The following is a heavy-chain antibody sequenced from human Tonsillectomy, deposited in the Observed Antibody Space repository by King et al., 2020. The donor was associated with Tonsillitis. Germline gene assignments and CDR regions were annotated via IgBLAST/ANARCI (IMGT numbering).Heavy chain of an antibody. V-gene: IGHV4-61*02. CDR3: ARDQSIFGVANTLFDY. CDR1: GGSISSGSYY. Sequence: VQLQESGPGLVKPSQTLSLTCTVSGGSISSGSYYWSWIRQPAGKGLWWIGRIYTSGSTHYNPSLKSRVTMSVDTAKNQFSLKPSSVSAADTAVYYCARDQSIFGVANTLFDYWGQGTLVTVSS. D-gene: IGHD3-3*01. J-gene: IGHJ4*02. CDR2: IYTSGST.